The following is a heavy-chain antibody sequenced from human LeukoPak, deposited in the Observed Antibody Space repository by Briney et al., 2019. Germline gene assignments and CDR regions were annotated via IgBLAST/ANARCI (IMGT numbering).Heavy chain of an antibody. Sequence: ASVKVSCKASGYTFTSYDINWVRQATGQGLEWMGWMNPNSGNTGYAQKLQGRVTITRNTSISTAYMELSSLRSEDTAVYYCARGVPGYCSGGSCSYYFDYWGQGTLVTVSS. CDR3: ARGVPGYCSGGSCSYYFDY. CDR1: GYTFTSYD. J-gene: IGHJ4*02. V-gene: IGHV1-8*03. D-gene: IGHD2-15*01. CDR2: MNPNSGNT.